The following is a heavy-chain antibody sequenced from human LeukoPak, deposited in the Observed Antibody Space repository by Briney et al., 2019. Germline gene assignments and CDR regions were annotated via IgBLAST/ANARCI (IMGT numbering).Heavy chain of an antibody. V-gene: IGHV4-59*01. CDR2: IYYSGST. CDR3: ARNLGGSSWVFDY. Sequence: SETLSLTCTVSGGSISSYYWSWIQQPPGKGLEWIGYIYYSGSTNYNPSLKSRATISVDTSKNQFSLKLSSVTAADTAVYYCARNLGGSSWVFDYWGQGTLVTVSS. CDR1: GGSISSYY. J-gene: IGHJ4*02. D-gene: IGHD6-13*01.